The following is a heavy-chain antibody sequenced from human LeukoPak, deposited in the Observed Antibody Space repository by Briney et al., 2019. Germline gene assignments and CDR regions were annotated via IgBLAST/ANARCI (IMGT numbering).Heavy chain of an antibody. CDR3: TTKNTAKLFRDH. V-gene: IGHV3-15*07. J-gene: IGHJ4*02. CDR1: GFTFSNAW. Sequence: GGSLRLSRAASGFTFSNAWMNWVRQAPGKGLEWVGRIKSKTDGGTTDYAAPVKGRFTISRDDSKNTLYLQMNSLRTEDTAVYYCTTKNTAKLFRDHWGQGTLVTVSS. D-gene: IGHD5-18*01. CDR2: IKSKTDGGTT.